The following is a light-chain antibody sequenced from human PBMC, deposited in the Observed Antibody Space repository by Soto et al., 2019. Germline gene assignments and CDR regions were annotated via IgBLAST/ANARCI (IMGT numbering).Light chain of an antibody. V-gene: IGLV2-14*01. Sequence: QSVLTQPASVSGSPGQSITISCTGTSNDVGGYKLVSWYQQHPGKAPKLMIYDVSNRPSGVSNRFSGSKSGNTASLTISGLQAEDEADYYCSSYTSSNTVVFGGGTQLTVL. J-gene: IGLJ2*01. CDR3: SSYTSSNTVV. CDR1: SNDVGGYKL. CDR2: DVS.